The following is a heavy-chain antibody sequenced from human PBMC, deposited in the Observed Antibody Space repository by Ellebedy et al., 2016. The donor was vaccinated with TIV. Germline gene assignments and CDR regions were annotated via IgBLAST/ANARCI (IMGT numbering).Heavy chain of an antibody. Sequence: GGSLRLXXAASGFIFSSYGMHWVRQAPGKGLEWVANIWNDGSNKYYADSVKGRFTISRDNSKNTLYLQMNSLRAEDTAVYYCANYGYNFYFDYWGQGTLVTVSS. CDR2: IWNDGSNK. D-gene: IGHD5-24*01. CDR3: ANYGYNFYFDY. J-gene: IGHJ4*02. V-gene: IGHV3-33*06. CDR1: GFIFSSYG.